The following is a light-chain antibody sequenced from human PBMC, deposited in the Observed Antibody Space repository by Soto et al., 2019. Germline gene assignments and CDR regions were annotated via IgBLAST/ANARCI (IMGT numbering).Light chain of an antibody. J-gene: IGKJ4*01. V-gene: IGKV3-20*01. Sequence: EIELTQSPGTLSLSPGERATLSCRASQSVSRNSLAWYQQRPGQAPSLLIYGASNRATGIPDRFSGSGSGTDFTLIITRLEPEDFAVYYCQQYSSSPLTFGGGPKVEIK. CDR2: GAS. CDR3: QQYSSSPLT. CDR1: QSVSRNS.